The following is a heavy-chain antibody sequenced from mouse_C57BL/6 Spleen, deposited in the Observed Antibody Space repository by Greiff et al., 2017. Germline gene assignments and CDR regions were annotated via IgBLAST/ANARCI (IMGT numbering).Heavy chain of an antibody. CDR3: ARSEGLAY. V-gene: IGHV1-82*01. J-gene: IGHJ3*01. Sequence: QVQLQQSGPELVKPGASVKISCKASGYAFSSSWMNWVKQRPGKGLEWIGRIYPGDGDTNYNGKFKGKATLTADKSSSTAYMQLSSLTSEDSAVYFCARSEGLAYWGQGTLVTVSA. CDR2: IYPGDGDT. CDR1: GYAFSSSW.